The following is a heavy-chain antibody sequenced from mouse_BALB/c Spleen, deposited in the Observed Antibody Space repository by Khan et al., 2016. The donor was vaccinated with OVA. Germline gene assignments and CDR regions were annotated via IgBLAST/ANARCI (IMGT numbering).Heavy chain of an antibody. CDR1: GYSITSDYA. CDR3: ARSVTITTVVATDFDY. Sequence: VQLKESGPGLVKPSQSLSLTCTVTGYSITSDYAWNWIRQFPGNKLEWMGYISYSGRTSYNPSLKSRISFTRDTSKNQFFLQLNSLTTDDTATFYCARSVTITTVVATDFDYWGQGTSLTVSS. D-gene: IGHD1-1*01. CDR2: ISYSGRT. J-gene: IGHJ2*02. V-gene: IGHV3-2*02.